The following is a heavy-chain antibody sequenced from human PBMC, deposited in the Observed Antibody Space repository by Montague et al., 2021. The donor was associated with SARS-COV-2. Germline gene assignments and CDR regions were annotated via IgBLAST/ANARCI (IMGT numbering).Heavy chain of an antibody. D-gene: IGHD3-10*01. J-gene: IGHJ3*01. CDR2: AFNTGSS. CDR1: GGSITSNC. V-gene: IGHV4-59*01. Sequence: SETLSLTCTVSGGSITSNCWCWIRQPPGQGLDWVGFAFNTGSSRTNPSLSRRVFISVDTSKTQVSLALSSVTAAATAVYYCAGDTFYYGSDSYYGDSFDLWGQGTMVTVSS. CDR3: AGDTFYYGSDSYYGDSFDL.